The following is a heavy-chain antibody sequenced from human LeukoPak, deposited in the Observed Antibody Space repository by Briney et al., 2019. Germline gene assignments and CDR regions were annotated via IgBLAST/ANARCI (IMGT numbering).Heavy chain of an antibody. V-gene: IGHV4-39*01. CDR1: GDSISSSSYY. Sequence: PSETLPLTCTVSGDSISSSSYYWGWIRQPPGTGLEWIGSIYYTGYTYDNPSLRSRITMSVDTPKNQFSLQLSSVTAADTAVYYCASVLYCSSTSCYLRNWFDPWGQGTLVTVSS. J-gene: IGHJ5*02. D-gene: IGHD2-2*01. CDR2: IYYTGYT. CDR3: ASVLYCSSTSCYLRNWFDP.